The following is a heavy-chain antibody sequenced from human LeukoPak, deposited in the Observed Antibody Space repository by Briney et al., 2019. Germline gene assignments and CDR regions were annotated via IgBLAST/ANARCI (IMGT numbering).Heavy chain of an antibody. CDR2: IKQDGSEK. V-gene: IGHV3-7*01. J-gene: IGHJ4*02. CDR3: ARDRQDIVATMTHFDY. D-gene: IGHD5-12*01. Sequence: GGSLRLSCAASGFTFSSYWMSWFRQAPGKGLEWVANIKQDGSEKYYVDSVKGRFTISRDNAKNSLYLQMNSLRAEDTAVYYCARDRQDIVATMTHFDYWGQGALVTVSS. CDR1: GFTFSSYW.